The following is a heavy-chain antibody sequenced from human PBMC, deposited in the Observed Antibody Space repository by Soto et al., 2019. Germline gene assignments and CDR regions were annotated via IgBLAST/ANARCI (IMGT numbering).Heavy chain of an antibody. J-gene: IGHJ4*02. Sequence: ESGGGVVQPGRSLRLSCAASGFTFSSYGMHWVRQAPGKGLEWVAVIWYDGSNKYYADSVKGRFTISRDNSKNTLYLQMNSLRAEDTAVYYCARACGVGGDCSLDYWGQGTLVTVSS. CDR2: IWYDGSNK. CDR1: GFTFSSYG. V-gene: IGHV3-33*01. CDR3: ARACGVGGDCSLDY. D-gene: IGHD2-21*02.